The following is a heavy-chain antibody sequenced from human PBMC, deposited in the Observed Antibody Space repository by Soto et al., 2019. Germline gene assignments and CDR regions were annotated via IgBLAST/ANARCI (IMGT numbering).Heavy chain of an antibody. Sequence: AETLCLTCTVSGGSSSSYYWSWIRQPPGKGLEWIGYIYYSGSTNYNPSLKSRVTISVDTSKNQFSLKLSSVTAADTAVYYCARESRTEYSSPSGRFDPWGQGTLVT. CDR1: GGSSSSYY. CDR3: ARESRTEYSSPSGRFDP. J-gene: IGHJ5*02. D-gene: IGHD6-6*01. V-gene: IGHV4-59*01. CDR2: IYYSGST.